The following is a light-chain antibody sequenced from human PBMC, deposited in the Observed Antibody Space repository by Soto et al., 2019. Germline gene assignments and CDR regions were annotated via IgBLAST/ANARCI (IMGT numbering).Light chain of an antibody. V-gene: IGKV3-15*01. CDR3: QQYNNWPPFS. J-gene: IGKJ3*01. Sequence: EIVMTQAPATLSVSPGERATLSCRASQSVSSNLAWYQQKPGQAPRLLIYGASTRATGIPARFSGSGSGTDFTLTISSLQSEDFAVYYCQQYNNWPPFSFRPGTKVVIK. CDR2: GAS. CDR1: QSVSSN.